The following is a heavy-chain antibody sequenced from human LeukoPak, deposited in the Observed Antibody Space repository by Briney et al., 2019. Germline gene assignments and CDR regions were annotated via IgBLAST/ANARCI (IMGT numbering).Heavy chain of an antibody. J-gene: IGHJ4*02. CDR2: ISGIGGST. Sequence: PGGSLRLSCAASGFIFSTCAMTWVRQAPGKGLEVVSAISGIGGSTYYADSVKGRVTISRDNSRNALYLQMKSLRDDDTAVYYCAKTPRGYSYVPEYWGQGTLVTVSS. V-gene: IGHV3-23*01. D-gene: IGHD5-18*01. CDR1: GFIFSTCA. CDR3: AKTPRGYSYVPEY.